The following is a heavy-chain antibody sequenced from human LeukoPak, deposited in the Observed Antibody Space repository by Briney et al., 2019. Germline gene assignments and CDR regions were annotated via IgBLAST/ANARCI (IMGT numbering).Heavy chain of an antibody. CDR1: GFTFDDYA. D-gene: IGHD5-12*01. Sequence: GRSLRLSCAASGFTFDDYAMHWIRQAPGKGLEWVSGISWNSGSIGYADSVKGRFTISRDNAKNSLYLQMNSLRAEDMALYYCASSITGDYWGQGTLVTVSS. CDR2: ISWNSGSI. J-gene: IGHJ4*02. V-gene: IGHV3-9*03. CDR3: ASSITGDY.